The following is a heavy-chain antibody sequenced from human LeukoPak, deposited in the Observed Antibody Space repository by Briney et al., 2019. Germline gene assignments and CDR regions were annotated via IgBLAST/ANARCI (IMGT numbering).Heavy chain of an antibody. V-gene: IGHV4-30-4*08. CDR2: IYYSGST. J-gene: IGHJ4*02. CDR1: GGSISSGDYY. CDR3: AVTSEYQLLIPN. D-gene: IGHD2-2*01. Sequence: PSQTLSLTCTVSGGSISSGDYYWSWIRQPPGKGLEWIGYIYYSGSTYYNPSLKSRVTISVDKSKNQFSLKLSSVTAADTAVYYCAVTSEYQLLIPNWGQGTLVTVSS.